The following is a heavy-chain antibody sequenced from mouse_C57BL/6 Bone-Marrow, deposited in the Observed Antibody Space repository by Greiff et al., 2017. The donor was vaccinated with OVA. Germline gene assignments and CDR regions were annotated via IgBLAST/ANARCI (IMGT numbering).Heavy chain of an antibody. Sequence: EVKLVESGGGLVQSGRSLRLSCATSGFTFSDFYMEWVRQAPGKGLEWIAASRNKANDYTTEYSASVKGRFIVSRDTSQSILYLQMNALRAEDTAIYYCARDGDGSSYWYFDVWGTGTTVTVSS. V-gene: IGHV7-1*01. CDR2: SRNKANDYTT. CDR1: GFTFSDFY. J-gene: IGHJ1*03. CDR3: ARDGDGSSYWYFDV. D-gene: IGHD1-1*01.